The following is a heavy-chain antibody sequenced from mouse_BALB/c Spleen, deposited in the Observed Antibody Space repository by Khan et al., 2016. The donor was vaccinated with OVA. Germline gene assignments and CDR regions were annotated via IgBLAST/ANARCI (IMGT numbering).Heavy chain of an antibody. CDR1: GYSITSDYA. D-gene: IGHD2-3*01. J-gene: IGHJ4*01. V-gene: IGHV3-2*02. Sequence: EVQLQESGPGLVKPSQSLSLTCTVTGYSITSDYAWNWLRQFPGNTLEWMGYISYSGSTIYTPSLKSRISITRDTSKNQFILQLNSVTTEDTATYYCARDGSRYNYAMDYWGQGTSVTVSS. CDR3: ARDGSRYNYAMDY. CDR2: ISYSGST.